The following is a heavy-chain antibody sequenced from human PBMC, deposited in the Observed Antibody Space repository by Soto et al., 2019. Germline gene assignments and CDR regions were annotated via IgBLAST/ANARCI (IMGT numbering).Heavy chain of an antibody. V-gene: IGHV3-49*03. CDR1: GFTFGDYA. CDR3: TRAEYIVVVTATNYFGY. Sequence: SLRLSCTASGFTFGDYAMSWFRQAPGKGLEWVGFIRSKAYGGTTEYAASVKGRFTISRDDSKSIAYLQMNSLETEDTAVYYCTRAEYIVVVTATNYFGYWGQGTLVTVYS. J-gene: IGHJ4*02. CDR2: IRSKAYGGTT. D-gene: IGHD2-21*02.